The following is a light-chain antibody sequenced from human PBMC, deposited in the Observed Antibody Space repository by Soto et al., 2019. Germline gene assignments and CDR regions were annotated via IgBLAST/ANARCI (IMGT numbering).Light chain of an antibody. CDR2: DVI. CDR1: SSDVGGYNY. J-gene: IGLJ2*01. CDR3: SSYTSSSTSVV. Sequence: QSALTQPASVSGSPGQSITISCTGTSSDVGGYNYVSWYQQHPGKAPKLMIYDVINRPSGVSNRFSGSKSGNSASLTISGLQAEDEADYYCSSYTSSSTSVVFGRGTQLTVL. V-gene: IGLV2-14*03.